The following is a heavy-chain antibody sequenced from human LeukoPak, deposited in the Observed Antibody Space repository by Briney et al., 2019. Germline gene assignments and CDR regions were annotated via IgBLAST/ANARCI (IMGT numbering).Heavy chain of an antibody. Sequence: VASVKVSCKASGYTFTSYDINWVRQATGQGLERMGWMNPNSGNTGYAQTFQGRVTMTRNTSISTAYMELSSLRSEDTAVYYCAKRLDSSSWYGAFDIWGQGTMVTVSS. CDR2: MNPNSGNT. V-gene: IGHV1-8*02. CDR1: GYTFTSYD. CDR3: AKRLDSSSWYGAFDI. D-gene: IGHD6-13*01. J-gene: IGHJ3*02.